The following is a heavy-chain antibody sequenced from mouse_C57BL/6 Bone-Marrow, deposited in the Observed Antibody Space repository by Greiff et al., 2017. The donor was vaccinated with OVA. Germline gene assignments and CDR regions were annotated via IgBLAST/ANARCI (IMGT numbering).Heavy chain of an antibody. CDR2: ISSGGSYT. CDR1: GFTFSSYG. D-gene: IGHD1-1*01. CDR3: ARHGDYGSFFDY. Sequence: EVKLVESGGDLVKPGGSLKLSCAASGFTFSSYGMSWVRQTPDKRLAWVATISSGGSYTYYPDSVKGRFTISRDNAKNTLYLQMSSLKSEDTARYYCARHGDYGSFFDYWGQGTTLTVSS. J-gene: IGHJ2*01. V-gene: IGHV5-6*01.